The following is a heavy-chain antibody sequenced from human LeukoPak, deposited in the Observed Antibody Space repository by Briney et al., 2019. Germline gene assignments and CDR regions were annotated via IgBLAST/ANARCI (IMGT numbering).Heavy chain of an antibody. V-gene: IGHV3-7*01. J-gene: IGHJ4*02. Sequence: GGSLRLSCAASGFTSGTYWMSWVRQAPGEGLEWVANIKQDGSEKYYVDSVRGRFTISRDNAKNSLYLQMNSLRAEDTAVYYCARDRGSSGWYDFDYWGQGTLVTVSS. D-gene: IGHD6-19*01. CDR3: ARDRGSSGWYDFDY. CDR1: GFTSGTYW. CDR2: IKQDGSEK.